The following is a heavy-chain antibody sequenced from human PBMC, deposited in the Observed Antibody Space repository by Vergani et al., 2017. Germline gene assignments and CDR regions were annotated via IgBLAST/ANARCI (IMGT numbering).Heavy chain of an antibody. V-gene: IGHV3-23*01. Sequence: EVQLLESGGGLVQPGGSLRLSCVASGFTFSSYAITWVRQAPGKGLEWVSAISRSGDSRYYADSVQGRFTISRDNSKNTLYLQMNNLRAEDTALYYCAKGYSSDWYGGACDYWGQGTLVTVSS. CDR1: GFTFSSYA. J-gene: IGHJ4*02. CDR3: AKGYSSDWYGGACDY. CDR2: ISRSGDSR. D-gene: IGHD6-19*01.